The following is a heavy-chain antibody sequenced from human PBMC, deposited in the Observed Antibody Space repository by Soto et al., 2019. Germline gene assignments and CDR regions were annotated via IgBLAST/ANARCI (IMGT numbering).Heavy chain of an antibody. J-gene: IGHJ5*02. D-gene: IGHD6-13*01. CDR3: AKDSPYSSMDP. V-gene: IGHV3-30*18. CDR1: GFTFSSYG. CDR2: ISYDGSNK. Sequence: LRLSCAASGFTFSSYGMHWVRQAPGKGLEWVAVISYDGSNKYYADSVKGRFTISRDNSKNTLYLQMNSLRAEDTAVYYCAKDSPYSSMDPWGQGTLVTVSS.